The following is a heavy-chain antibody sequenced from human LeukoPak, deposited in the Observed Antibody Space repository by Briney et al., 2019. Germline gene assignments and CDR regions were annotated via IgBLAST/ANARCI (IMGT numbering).Heavy chain of an antibody. Sequence: GGSLRLTCVVSGVSSSNYAMGWVRQAPGKGLEWVSSITSNGNDTFYAVSVEGRFTISRDNSRDTVFLQMNSLRADDTAVYYCALDWGFDYWGQGTLVTVSS. CDR2: ITSNGNDT. CDR1: GVSSSNYA. J-gene: IGHJ4*02. CDR3: ALDWGFDY. V-gene: IGHV3-23*01. D-gene: IGHD3-3*01.